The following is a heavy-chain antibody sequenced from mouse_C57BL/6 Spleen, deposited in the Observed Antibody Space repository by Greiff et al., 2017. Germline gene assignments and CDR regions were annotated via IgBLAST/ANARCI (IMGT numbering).Heavy chain of an antibody. V-gene: IGHV1-85*01. CDR1: GYTFPSYD. CDR3: ARRWTPYYYAMDY. CDR2: IYPRDGST. Sequence: QVQLQQSGPELVKPGASVKLSCKASGYTFPSYDINWVKQRPGQGLEWIGWIYPRDGSTKYNEKFKGKATLTVDTSSSTAYMELHSLTSEDSAVYFCARRWTPYYYAMDYWGQGTSVTVAS. D-gene: IGHD1-1*02. J-gene: IGHJ4*01.